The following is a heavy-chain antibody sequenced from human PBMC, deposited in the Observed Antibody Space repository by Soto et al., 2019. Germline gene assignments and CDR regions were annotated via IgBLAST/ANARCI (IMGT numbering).Heavy chain of an antibody. D-gene: IGHD2-8*02. Sequence: QVHLQESGPQLVKPAQPLSLTCTVSGGPVRDAFSSWTWIRQPPGKGPEWMGYLSYTGSTYYNPSPRNRATITVDESSNRLSLRLSSVTAADTAVYYCAREREGGVFDIWGRGTLVTVSS. V-gene: IGHV4-30-4*01. J-gene: IGHJ3*02. CDR3: AREREGGVFDI. CDR1: GGPVRDAFSS. CDR2: LSYTGST.